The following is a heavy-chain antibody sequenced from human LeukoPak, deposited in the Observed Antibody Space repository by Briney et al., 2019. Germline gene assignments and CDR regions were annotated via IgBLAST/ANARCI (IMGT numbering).Heavy chain of an antibody. CDR3: ARDAYYYDSSGYYPHAFDI. Sequence: SETLSLTCTVSGGSISSSSYYWGWIRQPPGKGLEWIGSIYYSGSTYYNPSLKSRVTISVDTSKNQFSLKLSSVTAADTAVYYCARDAYYYDSSGYYPHAFDIWGQGTMVTVSS. V-gene: IGHV4-39*07. J-gene: IGHJ3*02. CDR2: IYYSGST. CDR1: GGSISSSSYY. D-gene: IGHD3-22*01.